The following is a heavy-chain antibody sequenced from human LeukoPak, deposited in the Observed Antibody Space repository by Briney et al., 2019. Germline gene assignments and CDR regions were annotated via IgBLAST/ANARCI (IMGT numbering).Heavy chain of an antibody. V-gene: IGHV3-23*01. CDR2: ISGSGGST. Sequence: PGGSLRLSCAASGFTVSSNYMSWVRQAPGRGLEWVSAISGSGGSTYYADSVKGRFTISRDNSKNTLYLQMNSLRAEDTAVYYCAKEPQWLVRGCFDYWGQGTLVTVPS. J-gene: IGHJ4*02. CDR3: AKEPQWLVRGCFDY. D-gene: IGHD6-19*01. CDR1: GFTVSSNY.